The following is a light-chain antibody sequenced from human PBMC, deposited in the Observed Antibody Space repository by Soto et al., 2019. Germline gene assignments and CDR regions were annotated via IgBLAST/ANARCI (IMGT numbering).Light chain of an antibody. Sequence: DIQMTQSPSTLSASVGDRVTITCRASQSISSWLAWYQQKPGKAPRLLIYKASSLESGVPSKFSGSGSGTEFTLTISSLHPDDFATYYCQQSNSYSWTFGQGTKVEIK. CDR1: QSISSW. CDR2: KAS. J-gene: IGKJ1*01. CDR3: QQSNSYSWT. V-gene: IGKV1-5*03.